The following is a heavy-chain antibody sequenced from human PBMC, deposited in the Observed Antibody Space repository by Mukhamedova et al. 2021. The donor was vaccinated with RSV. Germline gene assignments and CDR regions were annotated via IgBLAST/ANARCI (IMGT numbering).Heavy chain of an antibody. CDR2: IDWDDDK. D-gene: IGHD6-19*01. CDR3: ARIKHNSGVPI. J-gene: IGHJ3*02. V-gene: IGHV2-70*01. Sequence: VSWIRQPPGKALEWLALIDWDDDKYYSTSLKTRLTISKDTSKNQVVLTMTNMDPVDTATYYCARIKHNSGVPIWGQGTMVTVSS.